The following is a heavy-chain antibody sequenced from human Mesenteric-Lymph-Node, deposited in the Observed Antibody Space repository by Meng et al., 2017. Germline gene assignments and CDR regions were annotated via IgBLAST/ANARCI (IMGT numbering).Heavy chain of an antibody. J-gene: IGHJ5*02. D-gene: IGHD6-13*01. CDR1: GGPINSSSYY. CDR3: ARPIAAAGWFDP. CDR2: IYYSGRT. Sequence: QLQLQESGPGLVKPSETLSLTCTVSGGPINSSSYYWGWIRQPPGKGLEWIGSIYYSGRTYYNPSLKSRVTISVDTSKNQFSLKLSSVTAADTAVYYCARPIAAAGWFDPWGQGTLVTSPQ. V-gene: IGHV4-39*01.